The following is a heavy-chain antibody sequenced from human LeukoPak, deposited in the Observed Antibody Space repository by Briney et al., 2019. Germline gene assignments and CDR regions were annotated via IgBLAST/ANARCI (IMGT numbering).Heavy chain of an antibody. CDR3: AKDSSADDSSGYSYYFDY. Sequence: PGGSLRLSCAASGFTFGTYSMNWVRQAPGKGLEWVAVISFDATNKYYADSVKGRFTISRDNSKNTLYLQMNSLRAEDTAVYYCAKDSSADDSSGYSYYFDYWGQGTLVTVSS. J-gene: IGHJ4*02. CDR2: ISFDATNK. V-gene: IGHV3-30*18. D-gene: IGHD3-22*01. CDR1: GFTFGTYS.